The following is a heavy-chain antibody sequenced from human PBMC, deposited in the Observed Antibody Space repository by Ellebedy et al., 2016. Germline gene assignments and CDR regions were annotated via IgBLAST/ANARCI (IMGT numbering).Heavy chain of an antibody. CDR1: GFTFSIYW. CDR3: ARHTDYALDY. Sequence: GGSLRLSCTASGFTFSIYWMTWVRQAPGKGLECVANIKQDGSEKSYVDSVKGRFTISRDNAKNSLHLQMNDLRAEDTAVYYRARHTDYALDYWGQGTLVTVSS. D-gene: IGHD4-17*01. V-gene: IGHV3-7*01. J-gene: IGHJ4*02. CDR2: IKQDGSEK.